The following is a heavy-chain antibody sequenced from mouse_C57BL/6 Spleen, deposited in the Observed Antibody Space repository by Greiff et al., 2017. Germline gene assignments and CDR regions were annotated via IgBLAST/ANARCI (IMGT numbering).Heavy chain of an antibody. Sequence: QVQLQQPGAELVKPGASVKMSCKASGYTFTSYWITWVKQRPGQGLEWIGDIYPGSGSPNYNEKFKSKATLTVDTSSSTAYMQLSSLTSEDSAVYYCAGGAYYSNYYAMDYWGQGTSVTVSS. CDR3: AGGAYYSNYYAMDY. D-gene: IGHD2-5*01. J-gene: IGHJ4*01. CDR2: IYPGSGSP. CDR1: GYTFTSYW. V-gene: IGHV1-55*01.